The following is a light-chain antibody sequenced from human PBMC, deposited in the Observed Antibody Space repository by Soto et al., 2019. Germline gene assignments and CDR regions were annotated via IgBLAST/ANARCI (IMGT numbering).Light chain of an antibody. CDR3: HQYSASHT. Sequence: DIQMTPSPSTLSASVGDRNIITFRASERISSWVAWYHQKLGKAPKLLIYKGSTLESGVPSRFSASGSGTEFSFTFSSLQPDDSATYFCHQYSASHTLGGGTKVDIK. CDR1: ERISSW. V-gene: IGKV1-5*03. J-gene: IGKJ4*01. CDR2: KGS.